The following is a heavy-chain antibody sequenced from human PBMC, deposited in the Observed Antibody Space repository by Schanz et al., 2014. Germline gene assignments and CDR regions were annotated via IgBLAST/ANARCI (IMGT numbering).Heavy chain of an antibody. D-gene: IGHD4-4*01. CDR1: GFTFTNLG. J-gene: IGHJ4*02. CDR2: IRYDGSNQ. CDR3: AGGKTTGLAY. V-gene: IGHV3-30*02. Sequence: QVQLVESGGGVVQPGGSLRLSCAASGFTFTNLGMHWVRRAPGKGLEWVAFIRYDGSNQYYADSVKGRFTISRDVAKNTLYLQMFSLRAEDMGVYYCAGGKTTGLAYWGQGTQVAVSS.